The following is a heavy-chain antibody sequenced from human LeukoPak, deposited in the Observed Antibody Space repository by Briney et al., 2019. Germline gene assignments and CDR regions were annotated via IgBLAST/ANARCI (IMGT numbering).Heavy chain of an antibody. Sequence: GGSLRLSCAASGFTVSSNYMSWVRQAPGKGLEWVSVIYSGGSTYYADSVKGRFTISRDNSKNTLYLQMNSLRAEDTAVYYCARDMELAAARREGFDYWGQGTLVTVSS. CDR3: ARDMELAAARREGFDY. D-gene: IGHD6-13*01. CDR1: GFTVSSNY. J-gene: IGHJ4*02. CDR2: IYSGGST. V-gene: IGHV3-66*01.